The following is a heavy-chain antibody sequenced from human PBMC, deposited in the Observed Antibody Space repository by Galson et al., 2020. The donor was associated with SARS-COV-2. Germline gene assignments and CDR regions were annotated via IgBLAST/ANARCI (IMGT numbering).Heavy chain of an antibody. CDR2: IYPGDSDT. J-gene: IGHJ4*02. CDR1: GYSFTSYW. D-gene: IGHD2-2*01. Sequence: GESMKLSCTGSGYSFTSYWIGWVRQMPGKGLEWMGIIYPGDSDTRYSPSFQGQVTISADKSISTAYLQWSSLKASDTAMYYCARVPAAATLLDYWGQGTLVTVSS. V-gene: IGHV5-51*01. CDR3: ARVPAAATLLDY.